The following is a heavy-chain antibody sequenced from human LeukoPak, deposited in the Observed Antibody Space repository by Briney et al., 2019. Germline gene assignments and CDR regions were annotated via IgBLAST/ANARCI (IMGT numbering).Heavy chain of an antibody. J-gene: IGHJ4*02. Sequence: PGGSLRLSCAASGFTFSSYGTHWVRQAPGKGLEWVAVIWYDGINKFHADSVRGRFTISRDNSKNTVYLQMNSLRAEDTAVYYCTRERKSGIAAFDYWGQGTLVTVSS. CDR1: GFTFSSYG. CDR2: IWYDGINK. V-gene: IGHV3-33*01. D-gene: IGHD6-13*01. CDR3: TRERKSGIAAFDY.